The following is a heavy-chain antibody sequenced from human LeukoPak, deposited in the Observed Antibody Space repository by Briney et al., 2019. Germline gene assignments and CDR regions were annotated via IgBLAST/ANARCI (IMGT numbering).Heavy chain of an antibody. Sequence: GAGLLKPSETLSLTCAVYGGSFSGYYWSWIRQPPGKGLEWIGEINHSGSTNYNPSLKSRVTISVDTSKNQFSLKLSSVTAADTAVYYCARGRTWIQLWPRGYYYYMDVWGKGTTVTISS. CDR2: INHSGST. CDR1: GGSFSGYY. CDR3: ARGRTWIQLWPRGYYYYMDV. V-gene: IGHV4-34*01. D-gene: IGHD5-18*01. J-gene: IGHJ6*03.